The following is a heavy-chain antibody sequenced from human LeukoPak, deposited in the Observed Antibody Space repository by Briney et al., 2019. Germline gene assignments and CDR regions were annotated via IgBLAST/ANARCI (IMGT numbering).Heavy chain of an antibody. CDR1: GGSISSYY. V-gene: IGHV4-59*01. Sequence: SETLSLTCTVSGGSISSYYWSWIRQPPGKGLEWIGYIYYSGSTNYNPSLKSRVTIAVDTSKNQFSLKLSSVTAADTAVYYCAGASYDSSGVHWGQGTLVTVSS. D-gene: IGHD3-22*01. CDR2: IYYSGST. CDR3: AGASYDSSGVH. J-gene: IGHJ4*02.